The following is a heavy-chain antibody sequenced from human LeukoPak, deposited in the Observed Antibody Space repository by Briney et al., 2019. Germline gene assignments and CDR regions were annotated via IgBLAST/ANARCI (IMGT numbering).Heavy chain of an antibody. CDR3: ARHAYNYYYGSGSYPSWFDP. CDR2: IYPGDSDT. CDR1: GYSFTSYW. J-gene: IGHJ5*02. D-gene: IGHD3-10*01. V-gene: IGHV5-51*01. Sequence: GESQKISCKGSGYSFTSYWIGWVRQMPGKGLEWMGIIYPGDSDTRYSPSFQGQVTISADKSISTAYLQWSSLKASDTAMYYCARHAYNYYYGSGSYPSWFDPWGQGTLVTVSS.